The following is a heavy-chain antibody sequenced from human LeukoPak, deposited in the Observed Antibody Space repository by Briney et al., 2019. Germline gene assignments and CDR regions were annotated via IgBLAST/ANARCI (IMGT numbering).Heavy chain of an antibody. D-gene: IGHD1-26*01. Sequence: ASVKVSCKASGYTFTSYYMHWVRQAPGQGLEWMGIINPSGGGTSYAQKFQGRVTTTRDTSTSTVYMELSSLRSDDTAVYYCASNSGSYNGGGAWGQGTLVTVSS. CDR3: ASNSGSYNGGGA. CDR2: INPSGGGT. CDR1: GYTFTSYY. J-gene: IGHJ4*02. V-gene: IGHV1-46*01.